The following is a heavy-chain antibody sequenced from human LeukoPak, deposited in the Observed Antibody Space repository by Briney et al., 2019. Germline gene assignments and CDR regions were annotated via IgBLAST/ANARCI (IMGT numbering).Heavy chain of an antibody. V-gene: IGHV4-39*01. CDR3: ARHAYYDFWSGYLGTSYYYYMDV. D-gene: IGHD3-3*01. J-gene: IGHJ6*03. CDR2: IYYSGST. CDR1: GGSISSSSYY. Sequence: SETLSLTCTVSGGSISSSSYYWGWIRQPPGKGLEWIGSIYYSGSTYYNPSLKSRVTISVDTSKNQFSLKLSSVTAADTAVYYCARHAYYDFWSGYLGTSYYYYMDVWGKGTTVTVSS.